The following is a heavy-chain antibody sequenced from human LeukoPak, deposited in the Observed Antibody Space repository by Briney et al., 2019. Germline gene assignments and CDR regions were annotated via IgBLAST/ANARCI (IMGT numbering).Heavy chain of an antibody. Sequence: GGSLRLPCAASGFTFSTYWMSWVRQAPGKGLEWVANIRKDGSDIHYVDSVKGRFTISRDNAKNTLYLQMNSLRAEDTAVYYCARVRIAAAGWFDPWGQGTLVTVSS. CDR1: GFTFSTYW. CDR2: IRKDGSDI. J-gene: IGHJ5*02. D-gene: IGHD6-13*01. CDR3: ARVRIAAAGWFDP. V-gene: IGHV3-7*01.